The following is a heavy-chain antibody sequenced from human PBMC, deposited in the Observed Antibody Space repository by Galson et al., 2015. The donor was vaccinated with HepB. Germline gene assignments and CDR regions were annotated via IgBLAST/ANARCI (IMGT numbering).Heavy chain of an antibody. V-gene: IGHV3-74*01. CDR1: GFTFSSYW. J-gene: IGHJ4*02. D-gene: IGHD3-9*01. CDR2: INTDGSST. Sequence: SLRLSCAASGFTFSSYWMHWVRQAPGKGLVWVSRINTDGSSTSYADSVKGRFTISRDNSKNTLYLQMNSLRAEDTAVYYCAGYYDILTGYSWGFDYWGQGTLVTVSS. CDR3: AGYYDILTGYSWGFDY.